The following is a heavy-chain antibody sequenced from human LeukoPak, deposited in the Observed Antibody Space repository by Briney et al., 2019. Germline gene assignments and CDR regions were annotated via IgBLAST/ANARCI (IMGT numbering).Heavy chain of an antibody. CDR3: ARDGYLGSSVFDY. CDR1: GASISGDF. J-gene: IGHJ4*02. V-gene: IGHV4-59*01. Sequence: SETLSLTCAVSGASISGDFWSWVRQPPRKGLEWIGCIASSGNTNYNPSVTSRVTISVDTSKNRFSLKLSSVPAAATAVFYCARDGYLGSSVFDYWGQGALVTVSS. D-gene: IGHD6-13*01. CDR2: IASSGNT.